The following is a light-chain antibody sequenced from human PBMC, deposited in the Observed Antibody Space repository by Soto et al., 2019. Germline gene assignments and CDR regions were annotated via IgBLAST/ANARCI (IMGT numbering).Light chain of an antibody. CDR2: SAT. J-gene: IGKJ1*01. V-gene: IGKV3-20*01. CDR3: QQYGSAPQT. Sequence: EIVLTQSPGTLSLSPGERATFSCRASQTVSQDYLAWFQHKPGQAPRLLMFSATSRAAGIPDRFSGSGSGTDFTLTICRLDPEDFAVYFCQQYGSAPQTFAQGTKV. CDR1: QTVSQDY.